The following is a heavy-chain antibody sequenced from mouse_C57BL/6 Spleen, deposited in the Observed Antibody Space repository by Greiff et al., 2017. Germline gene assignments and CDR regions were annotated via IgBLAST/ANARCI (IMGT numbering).Heavy chain of an antibody. CDR1: GYTFTSYD. Sequence: QVQLQQSGPELVKPGASVKLSCKASGYTFTSYDINWVKQRPGQGLEWIGWIYPRDGSTKYNEKFKGKATLTVDTSSSTAYMELHSLTSEDSAVYVCARWRNPEGDYGYFDVWGTGTTVTVSS. CDR2: IYPRDGST. J-gene: IGHJ1*03. V-gene: IGHV1-85*01. CDR3: ARWRNPEGDYGYFDV. D-gene: IGHD2-13*01.